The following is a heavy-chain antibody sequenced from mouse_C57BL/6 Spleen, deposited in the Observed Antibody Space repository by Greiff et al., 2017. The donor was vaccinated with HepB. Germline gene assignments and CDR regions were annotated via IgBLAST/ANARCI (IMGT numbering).Heavy chain of an antibody. V-gene: IGHV1-15*01. Sequence: VQLQESGAELVRPGASVTLSCKASGYTFTDYEMHWVKQTPVHGLEWIGAIDPETGGTAYNQKFKGKAILTADKSSSTAYMELRSLTSEDSAVYYGTRLSGDGGYFDVWGTGTTVTVSS. CDR2: IDPETGGT. D-gene: IGHD3-3*01. CDR3: TRLSGDGGYFDV. CDR1: GYTFTDYE. J-gene: IGHJ1*03.